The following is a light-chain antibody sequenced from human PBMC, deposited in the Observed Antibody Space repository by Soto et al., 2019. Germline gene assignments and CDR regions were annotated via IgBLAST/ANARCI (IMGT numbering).Light chain of an antibody. J-gene: IGKJ4*01. CDR1: QSVSNNY. CDR3: QQYGSPR. CDR2: GAS. Sequence: EIVLTQSPGTLSLSPGEIATLSCRASQSVSNNYLAWYQQKPGQAPRLLIYGASNRATGIPDRFSGSGSGTDFTLTISRLEPEDFAVYYCQQYGSPRFGGGTKVDIK. V-gene: IGKV3-20*01.